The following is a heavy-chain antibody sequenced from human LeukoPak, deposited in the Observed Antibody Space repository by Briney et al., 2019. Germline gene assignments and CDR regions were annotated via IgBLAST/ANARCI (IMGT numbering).Heavy chain of an antibody. D-gene: IGHD3-9*01. CDR1: GYTFTSYY. CDR2: INPSGGST. Sequence: ASVKVSCKASGYTFTSYYMHWVRQAPGRGLEWMGVINPSGGSTSYAQKFQGRVTMTRDTSTSTVYMELSSLRSEDTAVYYCARRSGYYDILTGFWYPFDIWGQGTMVTVSS. J-gene: IGHJ3*02. V-gene: IGHV1-46*01. CDR3: ARRSGYYDILTGFWYPFDI.